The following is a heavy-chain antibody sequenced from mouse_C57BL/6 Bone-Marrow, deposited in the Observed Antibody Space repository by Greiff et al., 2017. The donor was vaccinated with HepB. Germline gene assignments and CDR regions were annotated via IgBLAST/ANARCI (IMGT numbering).Heavy chain of an antibody. CDR2: IDPETGGT. CDR3: TDGSSYNYFDY. J-gene: IGHJ2*01. CDR1: GYTFTDYE. Sequence: VQLQQSGAELVRPGASVTLSCKASGYTFTDYEMHWVKQTPVHGLEWIGAIDPETGGTAYNQKFKGKAILTADKSSSTAYMELRSLTSEDSAVYYCTDGSSYNYFDYWGQGTTLTVSS. D-gene: IGHD1-1*01. V-gene: IGHV1-15*01.